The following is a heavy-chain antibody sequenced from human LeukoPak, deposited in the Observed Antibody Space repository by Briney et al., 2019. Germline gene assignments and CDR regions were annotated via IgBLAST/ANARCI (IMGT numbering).Heavy chain of an antibody. CDR2: ISYDGSNE. J-gene: IGHJ4*02. CDR1: GFSFSRYG. CDR3: AKDLMVAAAEYIFDY. Sequence: GGSLRLSCAASGFSFSRYGMHWVRQAPGKGLEWVAVISYDGSNEYYADSVKGRFTISRDNTHYTLNLQMNSLRPEDTAVYYCAKDLMVAAAEYIFDYWGQGTLVTVSS. V-gene: IGHV3-30*18. D-gene: IGHD2-15*01.